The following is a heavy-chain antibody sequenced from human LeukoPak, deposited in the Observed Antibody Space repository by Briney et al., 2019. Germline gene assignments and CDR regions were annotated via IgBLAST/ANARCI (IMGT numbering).Heavy chain of an antibody. Sequence: GGSLRLSCAASGFTFSNYVIHWVRQAPGKGPEWVALISYDGSDRYYADSVKGRFTISRDNSKNTLYLQVNSLRPEDTAVYYCARGGLYTSSSHFDYWGQGTLVTVSS. CDR3: ARGGLYTSSSHFDY. D-gene: IGHD6-6*01. J-gene: IGHJ4*02. CDR1: GFTFSNYV. V-gene: IGHV3-30-3*01. CDR2: ISYDGSDR.